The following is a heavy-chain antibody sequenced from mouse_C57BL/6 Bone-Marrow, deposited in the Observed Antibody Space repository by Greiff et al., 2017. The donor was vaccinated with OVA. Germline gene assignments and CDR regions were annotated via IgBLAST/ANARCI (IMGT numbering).Heavy chain of an antibody. D-gene: IGHD2-14*01. J-gene: IGHJ2*01. CDR2: INPSSGYT. Sequence: VQLQQSGAELAKPGASVKLSCKASGYTFTSYWMHWVKQRPGQGLEWIGYINPSSGYTKYNQKFKDEATLTADKSSSTAYMQLSSLTYEDSAVYYCARGEVPYFDYWGQGTTLTVSS. V-gene: IGHV1-7*01. CDR1: GYTFTSYW. CDR3: ARGEVPYFDY.